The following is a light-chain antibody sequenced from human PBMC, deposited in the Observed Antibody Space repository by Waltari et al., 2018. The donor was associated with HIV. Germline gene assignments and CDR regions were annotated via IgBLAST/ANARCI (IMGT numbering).Light chain of an antibody. CDR2: DNS. CDR1: TSNIGNSY. CDR3: GTWDTSLKAWL. V-gene: IGLV1-51*01. J-gene: IGLJ3*02. Sequence: QSLLTQPPSVSAAPGKKFNISCSGGTSNIGNSYVSWYYQVPGTAPKLLIYDNSKRPSGIPDRFSGAKSGTSASLGITGLQTGDEADYYCGTWDTSLKAWLFGEGTKVTVL.